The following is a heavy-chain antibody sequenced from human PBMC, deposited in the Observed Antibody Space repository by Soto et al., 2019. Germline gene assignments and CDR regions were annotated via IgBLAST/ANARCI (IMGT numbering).Heavy chain of an antibody. Sequence: PSETLSLTCAVYGGSFSCYYWSWIRQPPGKGLEWIGEINHSGSTNYNPSLKSRVTISVDTSKNQFSLKLSSVTAADTAVYYCARAYCGGDCFDAFDIWGQGTMVTVSS. D-gene: IGHD2-21*02. V-gene: IGHV4-34*01. CDR1: GGSFSCYY. CDR2: INHSGST. J-gene: IGHJ3*02. CDR3: ARAYCGGDCFDAFDI.